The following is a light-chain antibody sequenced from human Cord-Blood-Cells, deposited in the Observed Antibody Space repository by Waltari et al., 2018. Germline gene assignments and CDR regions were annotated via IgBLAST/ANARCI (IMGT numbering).Light chain of an antibody. J-gene: IGKJ1*01. CDR3: QQYNSYSRT. Sequence: DIQMTQSPPTLSASVGYRVTITCRASQSISSWSAWYQQKPGKAPKLLIYKASSLESGVPSMVSGSGSGTEFTLTISILQPDDFATYYCQQYNSYSRTFGQGTKVEIK. CDR2: KAS. CDR1: QSISSW. V-gene: IGKV1-5*03.